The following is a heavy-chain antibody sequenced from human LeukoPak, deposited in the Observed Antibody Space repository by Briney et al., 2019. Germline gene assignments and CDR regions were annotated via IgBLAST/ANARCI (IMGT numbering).Heavy chain of an antibody. CDR3: GRDCSNGVCYPRDY. Sequence: GASVTVSCKASGYTLSQYGISWVRQAPGQGLEWVGWITTYNGEKIYSQKFQGRVTMTTDTSSGTYYMELRNLRSDDTAIYYCGRDCSNGVCYPRDYWGEGALVIVSS. D-gene: IGHD2-8*01. J-gene: IGHJ4*02. CDR1: GYTLSQYG. V-gene: IGHV1-18*01. CDR2: ITTYNGEK.